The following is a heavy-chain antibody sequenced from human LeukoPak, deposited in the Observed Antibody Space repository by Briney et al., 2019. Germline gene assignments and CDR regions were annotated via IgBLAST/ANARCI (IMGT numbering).Heavy chain of an antibody. J-gene: IGHJ5*02. CDR2: INPNSGGT. D-gene: IGHD3-3*01. CDR3: ARSYGGITIRNWFDP. V-gene: IGHV1-2*02. Sequence: ASVKVSCKASGYTFTGYYMHWVRQAPGQGLEWMGWINPNSGGTNYAQKFQGRVTMTRDTSISTAYMELSRLRSDDTAVYYCARSYGGITIRNWFDPWGQGTLVTVSS. CDR1: GYTFTGYY.